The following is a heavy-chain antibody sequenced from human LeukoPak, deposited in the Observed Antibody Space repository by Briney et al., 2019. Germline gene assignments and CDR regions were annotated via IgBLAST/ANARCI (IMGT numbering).Heavy chain of an antibody. J-gene: IGHJ5*02. V-gene: IGHV4-34*01. CDR3: ARDGYDYVWGSYRTYNWFDP. Sequence: SETLSLTCAVYGGSFSGYYWSWIRQPPGKGLEWIGEINHSGSTNYNPSLKSRVTISVDTSKNQFSLKLSSVTAADTAVYYCARDGYDYVWGSYRTYNWFDPWGQGTLVTVSS. CDR2: INHSGST. D-gene: IGHD3-16*02. CDR1: GGSFSGYY.